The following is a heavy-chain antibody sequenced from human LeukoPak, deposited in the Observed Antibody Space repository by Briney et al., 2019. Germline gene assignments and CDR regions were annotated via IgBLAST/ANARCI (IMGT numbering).Heavy chain of an antibody. J-gene: IGHJ4*02. Sequence: GRSLRLSCKVSGFIFDNYALHSVRQAPGKGLEWVSGMSWNSVVVGYADSVKGRFTISRESAKNSLYLLMDSLRTEDTAFYYCAKDIAGSGWATSFDSWGQGTLVTVSS. D-gene: IGHD6-19*01. CDR1: GFIFDNYA. V-gene: IGHV3-9*01. CDR2: MSWNSVVV. CDR3: AKDIAGSGWATSFDS.